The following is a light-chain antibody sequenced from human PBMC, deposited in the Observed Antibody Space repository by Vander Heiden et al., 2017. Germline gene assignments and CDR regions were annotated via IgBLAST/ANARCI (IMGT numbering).Light chain of an antibody. CDR2: DAS. CDR3: QQYDNLLT. Sequence: DLQLTQSPSSLSASVGDRVTITCQASQDISNDLNWYQQKPGKAPKLLIYDASNLETGVPSRFSGSGSGTDFTFTISSLQPEDIATYYCQQYDNLLTFGGGTKVEIK. V-gene: IGKV1-33*01. CDR1: QDISND. J-gene: IGKJ4*01.